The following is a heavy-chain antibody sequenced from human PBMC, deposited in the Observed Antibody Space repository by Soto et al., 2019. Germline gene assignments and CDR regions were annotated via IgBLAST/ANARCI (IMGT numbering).Heavy chain of an antibody. CDR3: ARRHLAVAVSPWFDP. V-gene: IGHV2-26*01. J-gene: IGHJ5*02. Sequence: HVTLKESGPVLVKPTETLTLRCTVSGLSITDSEMGVSWIRQPPGQPLEWLAHIDSSGEKSYRTFLKSRLALSKDTSKSQIVLTMTNMDPADTATYYCARRHLAVAVSPWFDPWGQGIPVAVSS. CDR1: GLSITDSEMG. CDR2: IDSSGEK. D-gene: IGHD6-19*01.